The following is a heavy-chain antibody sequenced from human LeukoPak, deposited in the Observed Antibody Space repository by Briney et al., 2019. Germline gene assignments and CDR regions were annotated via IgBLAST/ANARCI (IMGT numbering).Heavy chain of an antibody. Sequence: PGGSLRLSCAASGFTFSSYSMNWVRQAPGKGLEWVSFISSSRSYIYYADSVKGRFTISRDNAKNSLYLQMNSLRAEDTAVYYCARFIAAPYYYYYMDVWGKGTTVTISS. J-gene: IGHJ6*03. V-gene: IGHV3-21*01. CDR2: ISSSRSYI. CDR1: GFTFSSYS. D-gene: IGHD6-13*01. CDR3: ARFIAAPYYYYYMDV.